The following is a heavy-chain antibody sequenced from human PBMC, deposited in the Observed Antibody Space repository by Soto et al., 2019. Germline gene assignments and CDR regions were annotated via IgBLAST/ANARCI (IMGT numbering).Heavy chain of an antibody. Sequence: ASVKVSGKASGYTLTSYAMHCVRQAPGQRLEWMGWINAGNGNTKYSQKFQGRVTITRDTSASTAYMELSSLRSEDTAVYYCARDLLRYFDWVPYGMDVWGQGTTVTVSS. J-gene: IGHJ6*02. CDR2: INAGNGNT. D-gene: IGHD3-9*01. CDR1: GYTLTSYA. CDR3: ARDLLRYFDWVPYGMDV. V-gene: IGHV1-3*01.